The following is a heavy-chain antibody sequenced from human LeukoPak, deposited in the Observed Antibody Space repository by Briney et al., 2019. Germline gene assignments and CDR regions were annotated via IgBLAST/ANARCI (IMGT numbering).Heavy chain of an antibody. Sequence: PGGSLRLSCAASGFTFGTYAMSWVRQAPGKGLEWVSTVSGSGASAHHGDSVKGRFTISRDNSKNMVYLQMNSLRGEDTAVYYCAKDRGKQWPNWYFDVWGRGTLVTVSS. CDR2: VSGSGASA. CDR3: AKDRGKQWPNWYFDV. V-gene: IGHV3-23*01. CDR1: GFTFGTYA. J-gene: IGHJ2*01. D-gene: IGHD6-19*01.